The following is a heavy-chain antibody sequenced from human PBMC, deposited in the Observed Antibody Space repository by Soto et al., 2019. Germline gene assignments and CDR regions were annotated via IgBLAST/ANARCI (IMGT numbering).Heavy chain of an antibody. CDR3: AAERLLYGMGA. CDR2: IVVGSGDT. CDR1: GFTFSSSS. V-gene: IGHV1-58*01. J-gene: IGHJ6*02. Sequence: QMQLVQSGPEVRKPGTSVKVSCKASGFTFSSSSVQWVRQARGQRLEWIGWIVVGSGDTNYAQKFQERVTITRDMSTTTAYMDLSSLRSEDTAVYYCAAERLLYGMGAWGQGTTVTVSS.